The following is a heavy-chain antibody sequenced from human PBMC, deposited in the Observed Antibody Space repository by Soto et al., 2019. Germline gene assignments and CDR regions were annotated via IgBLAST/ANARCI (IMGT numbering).Heavy chain of an antibody. Sequence: QVQLVEPGGGLGKPGGSLRLSCAASGFTFSDYYMTWIRQAPGKGVEWASYISSSGGTKYHADCVKGRFTISRDNAKNSLYMQMSRLRAEDTAVYYCEREYSSNWTYNRFDPWGQGILVTVSS. J-gene: IGHJ5*02. V-gene: IGHV3-11*01. D-gene: IGHD6-13*01. CDR1: GFTFSDYY. CDR3: EREYSSNWTYNRFDP. CDR2: ISSSGGTK.